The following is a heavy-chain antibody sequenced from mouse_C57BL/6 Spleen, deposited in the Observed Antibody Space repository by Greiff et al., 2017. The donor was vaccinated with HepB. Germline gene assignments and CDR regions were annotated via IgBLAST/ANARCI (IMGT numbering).Heavy chain of an antibody. Sequence: EVQVVESGGDLVKPGGSLKLSCAASGFTFSSYGMSWVRQTPDKRLEWVATISSGGSYTYYPDSVKGRFTISRDNAKNTLYLQMSSLKSEDTAMYYCARPITTVVVYYFDYWGQGTTLTVSS. CDR2: ISSGGSYT. J-gene: IGHJ2*01. V-gene: IGHV5-6*01. D-gene: IGHD1-1*01. CDR3: ARPITTVVVYYFDY. CDR1: GFTFSSYG.